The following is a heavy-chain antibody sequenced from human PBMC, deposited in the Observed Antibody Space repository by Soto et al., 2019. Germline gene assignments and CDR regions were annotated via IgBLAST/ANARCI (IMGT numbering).Heavy chain of an antibody. CDR2: ISGSGGST. J-gene: IGHJ6*02. CDR3: AKVRTPPGIAAAGKRTLYYYYGMDV. CDR1: GFTFSNYG. Sequence: PGGSLRLSCAASGFTFSNYGMHWVRQAPGKGLEWVAVISGSGGSTYYADSVKGRFTISRDNSKNTLYLQMNSLRAEDTAVYYCAKVRTPPGIAAAGKRTLYYYYGMDVWGQGTTLTVSS. V-gene: IGHV3-23*01. D-gene: IGHD6-13*01.